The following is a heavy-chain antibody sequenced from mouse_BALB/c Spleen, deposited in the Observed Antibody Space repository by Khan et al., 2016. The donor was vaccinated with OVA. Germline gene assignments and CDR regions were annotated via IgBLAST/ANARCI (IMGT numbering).Heavy chain of an antibody. Sequence: EVQLQESGPGLVKPSQSLSLTCTVTGYSITSDYAWNWIRQFPGNKLEWMGYISYSGRTRYNPSLNSRISITRDTSKNQFFLQLNSVTTEDTATYYCARSVTITTVVATDFDYWGQGTTLTVSS. V-gene: IGHV3-2*02. CDR1: GYSITSDYA. CDR2: ISYSGRT. J-gene: IGHJ2*01. CDR3: ARSVTITTVVATDFDY. D-gene: IGHD1-1*01.